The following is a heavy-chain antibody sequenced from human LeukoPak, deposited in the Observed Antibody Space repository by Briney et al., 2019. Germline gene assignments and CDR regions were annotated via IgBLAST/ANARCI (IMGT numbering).Heavy chain of an antibody. V-gene: IGHV4-31*03. CDR3: ARARRVPAAISYYFDY. Sequence: KSSQTLSLTCTVSGGSISSGGYYWSWIRQHPGKGLEWIGYIHYSGSTYYNPSLKSRVTISVDTSKNQFSLKLSSVTAADTAVYYCARARRVPAAISYYFDYWGQGTLVTVSS. J-gene: IGHJ4*02. CDR1: GGSISSGGYY. D-gene: IGHD2-2*01. CDR2: IHYSGST.